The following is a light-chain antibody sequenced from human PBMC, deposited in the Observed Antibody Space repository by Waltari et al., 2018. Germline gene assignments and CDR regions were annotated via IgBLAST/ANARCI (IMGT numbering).Light chain of an antibody. CDR3: NSYAGSSSWV. Sequence: QSALTQPASVSGSPGQSLTISCTGTSSDIGFYNYVSWYQQHPGKAPKLMIYDVSERPSGVSNRFSGSKSGNTASLTSSGLQAEDEADYYCNSYAGSSSWVFGGGTKLTVL. CDR1: SSDIGFYNY. J-gene: IGLJ3*02. CDR2: DVS. V-gene: IGLV2-14*01.